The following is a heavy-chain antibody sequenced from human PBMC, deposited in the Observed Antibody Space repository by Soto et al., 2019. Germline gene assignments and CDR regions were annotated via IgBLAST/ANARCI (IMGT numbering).Heavy chain of an antibody. CDR3: ARVLELRILYYYGMGV. CDR2: INAGNGNT. Sequence: ASVKVSCKASGYTFTSYAMHWVRQAPGQRLEWMGWINAGNGNTKYSQKFQGRVTITRDTSASTAYMELSSLRSEDTAVYYCARVLELRILYYYGMGVCGEGTTGSLS. J-gene: IGHJ6*02. V-gene: IGHV1-3*01. D-gene: IGHD1-7*01. CDR1: GYTFTSYA.